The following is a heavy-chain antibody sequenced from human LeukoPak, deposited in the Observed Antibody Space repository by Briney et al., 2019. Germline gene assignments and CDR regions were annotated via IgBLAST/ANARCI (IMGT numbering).Heavy chain of an antibody. CDR3: ATGECTNCVCLYAFDI. CDR1: GYTLTELS. Sequence: ASVKVSCKVSGYTLTELSMHWVRQAPGKGLEWMGGFDPEDGETIYAQKFQGRVTMTEDTSTDTAYMELSSLRSEDTAVYYCATGECTNCVCLYAFDIWGQGTMVTVSS. D-gene: IGHD2-8*01. V-gene: IGHV1-24*01. CDR2: FDPEDGET. J-gene: IGHJ3*02.